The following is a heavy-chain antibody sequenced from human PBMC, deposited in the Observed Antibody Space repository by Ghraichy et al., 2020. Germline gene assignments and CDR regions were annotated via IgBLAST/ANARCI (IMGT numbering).Heavy chain of an antibody. V-gene: IGHV3-64D*06. D-gene: IGHD6-19*01. CDR2: ISSNGGST. Sequence: GSLRLSCSASGFTFSTYAILWVRQAPGKGLEYVSAISSNGGSTYYADPVKGRFTISRDNSRNTLYLQMSSLRTEDTAVYYCVKGGYSSGWYPGYFDYWGQGTLVTVSS. CDR3: VKGGYSSGWYPGYFDY. J-gene: IGHJ4*02. CDR1: GFTFSTYA.